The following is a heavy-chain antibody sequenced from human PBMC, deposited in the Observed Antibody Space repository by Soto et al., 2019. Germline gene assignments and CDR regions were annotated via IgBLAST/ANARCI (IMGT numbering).Heavy chain of an antibody. Sequence: GGSLRLSCAASGFTFSSYDMHWVRQAPGKGLEYISAINSNGGITYYANSVKGRLTISRDNSKNTLYLQMSSLRAEDTAVYYCARVSGQWLTHWGQGTLVTVSS. D-gene: IGHD6-19*01. CDR1: GFTFSSYD. CDR2: INSNGGIT. V-gene: IGHV3-64*01. CDR3: ARVSGQWLTH. J-gene: IGHJ4*02.